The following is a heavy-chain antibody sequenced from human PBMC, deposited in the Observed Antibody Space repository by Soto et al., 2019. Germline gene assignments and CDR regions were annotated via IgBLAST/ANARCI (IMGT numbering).Heavy chain of an antibody. CDR3: ARAXXXHYDSSGYQYWYFDL. Sequence: QVQLVQSGAEVRKPGSSVKVSCKVSGGTFSSYAISWVRQAPGQGLEWMGGIIPMFGTPNYAQKFQGRVTITADKSTNTAYMELNSLTSEDTAVYYCARAXXXHYDSSGYQYWYFDLWGRGTLVTVSS. CDR1: GGTFSSYA. J-gene: IGHJ2*01. V-gene: IGHV1-69*06. D-gene: IGHD3-22*01. CDR2: IIPMFGTP.